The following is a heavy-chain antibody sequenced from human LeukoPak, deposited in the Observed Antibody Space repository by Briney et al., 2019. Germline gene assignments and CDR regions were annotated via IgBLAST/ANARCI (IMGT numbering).Heavy chain of an antibody. CDR3: ARDTGSGWYDWFDP. J-gene: IGHJ5*02. CDR1: GGSISSYY. Sequence: SETVSLTCTVSGGSISSYYWSWIRQPPGEGLEWIGYIYYSGSTNYNPSLKSRVTISVDTSKNQFSLKLSSVTAADTAVYYCARDTGSGWYDWFDPWGQGTLVTVSS. CDR2: IYYSGST. D-gene: IGHD6-19*01. V-gene: IGHV4-59*01.